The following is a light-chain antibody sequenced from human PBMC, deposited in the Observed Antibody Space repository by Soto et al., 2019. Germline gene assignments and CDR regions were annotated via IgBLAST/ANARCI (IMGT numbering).Light chain of an antibody. J-gene: IGKJ5*01. CDR2: GAS. Sequence: EIRVMQSACTLSLSPGERATLSCRASQSVSSSYLAWYQQKPGQAPRLLIYGASTRATGIPARFSGSGSGIEFTLTISSLEPEDFAVYYCQQRSNWPTFGQGTRLEIK. V-gene: IGKV3D-20*02. CDR3: QQRSNWPT. CDR1: QSVSSSY.